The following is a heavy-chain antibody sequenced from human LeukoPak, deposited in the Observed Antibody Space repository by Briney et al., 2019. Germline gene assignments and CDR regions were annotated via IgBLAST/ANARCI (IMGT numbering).Heavy chain of an antibody. CDR1: GGTFSSYA. J-gene: IGHJ5*02. V-gene: IGHV1-69*13. CDR3: ARVWFGELSIFDP. CDR2: IIPIFGTA. Sequence: SVKVSCKASGGTFSSYAISWVRQAPGQGLEWMGGIIPIFGTANYAQTFQGRVTITADESTSTAYMELSSLRSEDTAVYYCARVWFGELSIFDPWGQGTLVTVSS. D-gene: IGHD3-10*01.